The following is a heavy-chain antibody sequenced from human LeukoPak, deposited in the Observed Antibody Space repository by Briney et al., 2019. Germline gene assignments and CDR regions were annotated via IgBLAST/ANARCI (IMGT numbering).Heavy chain of an antibody. D-gene: IGHD3-22*01. Sequence: ASVKVSCKASGYTFSSYYTHWVRQVPGQGLEWMGIINPSGGSTTYTQKFQGRVTMIWDTSTTTFYMELSRLRSEDTAVYYCARSSYYDTSGYLDHWGRGTLVTVSS. J-gene: IGHJ4*02. CDR2: INPSGGST. CDR3: ARSSYYDTSGYLDH. V-gene: IGHV1-46*01. CDR1: GYTFSSYY.